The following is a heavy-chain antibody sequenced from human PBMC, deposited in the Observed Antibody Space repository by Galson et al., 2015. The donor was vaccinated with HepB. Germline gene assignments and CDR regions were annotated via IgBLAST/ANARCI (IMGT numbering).Heavy chain of an antibody. Sequence: SLRLSCAASGFMFSTYWMQWVRQAPGKGLVWVALINPDGTTTDYADSVRDRFTISRDNARNTMSLQMSSLGADDTAVYYCARDRAPSTSPYDAYYMDVWGKGTTVTVSS. CDR3: ARDRAPSTSPYDAYYMDV. CDR1: GFMFSTYW. V-gene: IGHV3-74*01. J-gene: IGHJ6*03. CDR2: INPDGTTT. D-gene: IGHD2-2*01.